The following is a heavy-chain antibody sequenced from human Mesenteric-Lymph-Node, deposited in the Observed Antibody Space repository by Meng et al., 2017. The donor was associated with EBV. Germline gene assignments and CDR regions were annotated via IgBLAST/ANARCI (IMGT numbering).Heavy chain of an antibody. D-gene: IGHD5-12*01. CDR3: AHRRREDTGYHSAFHY. CDR1: GFSLTTSGVR. CDR2: IYWDDDE. J-gene: IGHJ4*02. V-gene: IGHV2-5*02. Sequence: QITLKESGPTLVKPXXTLTLAXSFPGFSLTTSGVRVGWVRQPPGKALEWLALIYWDDDERYSPSLKNRLTVTKDTSKNQVVLTMTNMDPADTGTYYCAHRRREDTGYHSAFHYWGPGILVTVSS.